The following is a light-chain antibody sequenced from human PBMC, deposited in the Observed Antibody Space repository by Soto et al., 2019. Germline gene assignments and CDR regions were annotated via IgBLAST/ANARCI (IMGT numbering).Light chain of an antibody. CDR3: QQYGNSPKT. J-gene: IGKJ4*01. CDR2: GAS. V-gene: IGKV3-20*01. CDR1: QSVSNTY. Sequence: EGVLTQSPGTLSLSPGERATLSCRASQSVSNTYLAWYQQKPGQAPRLLIFGASTRATGIPDRFSGSGSGTDFTLTISRLEPEDFAVYYCQQYGNSPKTFGGGTKVEIK.